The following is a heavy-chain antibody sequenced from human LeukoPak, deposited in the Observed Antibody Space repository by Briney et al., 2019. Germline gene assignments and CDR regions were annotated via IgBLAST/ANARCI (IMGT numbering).Heavy chain of an antibody. J-gene: IGHJ6*02. CDR1: GYTFTDYY. V-gene: IGHV1-2*02. CDR3: ARDQVLRYFDWLPDYYYYGMDV. CDR2: INPNSGGT. D-gene: IGHD3-9*01. Sequence: ASVKVSCKASGYTFTDYYMHWVRQAPGQGLEWMGWINPNSGGTKYAQKFQGRVTMTRDTSISTAYMELSRLISDDTAVYYCARDQVLRYFDWLPDYYYYGMDVWGQGTTVTVSS.